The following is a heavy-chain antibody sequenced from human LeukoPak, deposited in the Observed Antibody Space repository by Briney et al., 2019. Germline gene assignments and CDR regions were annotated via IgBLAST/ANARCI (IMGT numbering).Heavy chain of an antibody. CDR3: ARTTEGGYTYDYFYYYYMDV. D-gene: IGHD5-18*01. Sequence: SETLSLTCTVSGVSISSYYWSWIRQPPGKGLEWIGYIYYSGSTNYNPSLKSRVTLSVDTSKNQFSLKLSSVTAADTAVYYCARTTEGGYTYDYFYYYYMDVWGKGTTVTISS. J-gene: IGHJ6*03. CDR2: IYYSGST. CDR1: GVSISSYY. V-gene: IGHV4-59*01.